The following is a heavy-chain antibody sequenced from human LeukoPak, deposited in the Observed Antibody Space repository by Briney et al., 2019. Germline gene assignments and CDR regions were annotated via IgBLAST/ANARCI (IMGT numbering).Heavy chain of an antibody. CDR3: ARKMEYGSGSHDY. Sequence: PSETLSLTCTVSGGSISSSSYYWGWIRQPPGKGLEWIGSIYYSGSTYYNPSLKSRVTISVDTSENQFSLKLSSVTAADTAVYYCARKMEYGSGSHDYWGQGTLVTVSS. CDR1: GGSISSSSYY. CDR2: IYYSGST. D-gene: IGHD3-10*01. V-gene: IGHV4-39*01. J-gene: IGHJ4*02.